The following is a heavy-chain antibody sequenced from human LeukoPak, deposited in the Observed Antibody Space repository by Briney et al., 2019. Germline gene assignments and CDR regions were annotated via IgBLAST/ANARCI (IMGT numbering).Heavy chain of an antibody. Sequence: GSSVKVSCKASGGTFSSYAISWVRQAPGQGLEWMGRIIPILGIANYAQKFQGRVTITADKSTSTAYMELSSLRSEDTAVYYCARARTTGSPEDYFDYWGQGTLVTVSS. J-gene: IGHJ4*02. CDR2: IIPILGIA. CDR1: GGTFSSYA. CDR3: ARARTTGSPEDYFDY. V-gene: IGHV1-69*04. D-gene: IGHD2-8*02.